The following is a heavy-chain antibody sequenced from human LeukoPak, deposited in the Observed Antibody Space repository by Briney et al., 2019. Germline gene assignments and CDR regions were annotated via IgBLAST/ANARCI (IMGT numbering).Heavy chain of an antibody. Sequence: GTSLRLSCAASGFTFSISAMHWVRQAPGKGLEGVAVISFDGSNKYYADSVRGRFTVSRDNSKTKLFLQMSTLRAEDTSVYYCAALTGTTGSDDYWGQGTLVTVSS. CDR1: GFTFSISA. CDR2: ISFDGSNK. J-gene: IGHJ4*02. CDR3: AALTGTTGSDDY. D-gene: IGHD1-20*01. V-gene: IGHV3-30*04.